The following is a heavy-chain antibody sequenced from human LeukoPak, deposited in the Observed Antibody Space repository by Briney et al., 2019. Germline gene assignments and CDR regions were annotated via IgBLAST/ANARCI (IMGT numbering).Heavy chain of an antibody. Sequence: SETLSLTCTVSGGSISSYYWSWIRQPPGKGLEWIGYIYYNGSTNYNPSLKSRVTISVDTSKNQFSLKLSSVTAADTAVYYCARAGYSSSWDYYYYYGMDVWGQGTTVTVSS. CDR3: ARAGYSSSWDYYYYYGMDV. D-gene: IGHD6-13*01. V-gene: IGHV4-59*01. CDR1: GGSISSYY. J-gene: IGHJ6*02. CDR2: IYYNGST.